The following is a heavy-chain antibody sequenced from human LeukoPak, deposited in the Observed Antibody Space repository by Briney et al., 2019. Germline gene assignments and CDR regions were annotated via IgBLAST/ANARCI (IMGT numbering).Heavy chain of an antibody. CDR3: ARAQIMDILTGYSQGAFDI. Sequence: SETLSLTCTVSGYSISSGYYWGWIRQPPGKGLEWIGSIYHSGSTYYNPSLKSRVTISVDTSKNQFSLKLSSVTAADTAVYYCARAQIMDILTGYSQGAFDIWGQGTMVTVSS. J-gene: IGHJ3*02. D-gene: IGHD3-9*01. V-gene: IGHV4-38-2*02. CDR1: GYSISSGYY. CDR2: IYHSGST.